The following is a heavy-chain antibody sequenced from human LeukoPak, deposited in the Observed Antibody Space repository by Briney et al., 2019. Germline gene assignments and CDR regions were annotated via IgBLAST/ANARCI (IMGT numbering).Heavy chain of an antibody. Sequence: SETLSLTCTVSGGSISTSNYYWGWIRQPPGKGLEWIGNIFYSGSTYYSPSVKSRVTISLDTSRNQFSLKLNSVTAADTAVYYCARTRYYYGSRSYGAPYYFDYWGQGTLVTVSS. CDR3: ARTRYYYGSRSYGAPYYFDY. CDR1: GGSISTSNYY. V-gene: IGHV4-39*01. D-gene: IGHD3-10*01. CDR2: IFYSGST. J-gene: IGHJ4*02.